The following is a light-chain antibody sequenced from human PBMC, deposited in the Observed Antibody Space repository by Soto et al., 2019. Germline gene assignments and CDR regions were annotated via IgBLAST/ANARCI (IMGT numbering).Light chain of an antibody. CDR1: QSVSSY. J-gene: IGKJ5*01. CDR3: QQRSNWPPLT. CDR2: DAS. Sequence: EIVLTHSPATLSFSPWERATLSFSSSQSVSSYLAWYQQKPGQAPRLLIYDASNRATGIPARFSGSGSGTDFTLTISSLEPEDFAVYYCQQRSNWPPLTFGQGTRLEIK. V-gene: IGKV3-11*01.